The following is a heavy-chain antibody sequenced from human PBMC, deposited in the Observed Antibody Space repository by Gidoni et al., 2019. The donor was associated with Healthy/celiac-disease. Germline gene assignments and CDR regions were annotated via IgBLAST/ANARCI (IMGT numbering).Heavy chain of an antibody. CDR1: GGSISSGSYY. CDR3: ASEDSSGWYGIDP. J-gene: IGHJ5*02. Sequence: QVQLQESGLGLVKPSQTLFLTCTVAGGSISSGSYYWSWIRQPAGKGLEWIGRIYTSGGTNYNPSLKSRVTISVDTSKNQFSLKLSSVTAADTAVYYCASEDSSGWYGIDPWGQGTLVTVSS. D-gene: IGHD6-19*01. V-gene: IGHV4-61*02. CDR2: IYTSGGT.